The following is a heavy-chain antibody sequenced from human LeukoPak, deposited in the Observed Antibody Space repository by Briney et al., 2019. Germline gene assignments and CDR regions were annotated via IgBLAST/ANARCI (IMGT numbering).Heavy chain of an antibody. J-gene: IGHJ5*02. D-gene: IGHD3-3*01. V-gene: IGHV4-30-2*01. CDR1: GGSISSGGYS. Sequence: SETLSLTCAVSGGSISSGGYSWSWIRQPPGKGLEWIGYIYHSGSTYYNPSLKSRVTISVDRSKNQFSLKLSSVTAADTAVYFFARARRRITIFGVVTNWFDPWGQGTLVNVSS. CDR2: IYHSGST. CDR3: ARARRRITIFGVVTNWFDP.